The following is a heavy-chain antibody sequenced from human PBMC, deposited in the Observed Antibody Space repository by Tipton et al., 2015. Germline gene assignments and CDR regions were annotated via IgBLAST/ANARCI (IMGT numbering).Heavy chain of an antibody. J-gene: IGHJ4*02. D-gene: IGHD4-23*01. V-gene: IGHV4-59*01. CDR1: SDSISKYY. CDR3: ARARGRHGGLFGS. CDR2: IQYSGST. Sequence: TLSLTCSVSSDSISKYYWSWIRQPPGKELEWVGYIQYSGSTNYNPSLKSRATISVDTSKTQFSLKMSSVTASDTAVYYCARARGRHGGLFGSWGQGILVTVSS.